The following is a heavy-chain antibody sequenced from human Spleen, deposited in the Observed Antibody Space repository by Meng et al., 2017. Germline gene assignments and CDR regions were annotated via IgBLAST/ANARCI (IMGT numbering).Heavy chain of an antibody. Sequence: GESLKISCAASGFTFSSYAMSWVRQAPGKGLEWVSAISGSGGSTYYADSVKGRFTVSRDNSRSILHLQMNSLRAEDTAIYYCAKEIRPNDYWGQGTLVTSPQ. CDR2: ISGSGGST. CDR3: AKEIRPNDY. V-gene: IGHV3-23*01. J-gene: IGHJ4*02. CDR1: GFTFSSYA.